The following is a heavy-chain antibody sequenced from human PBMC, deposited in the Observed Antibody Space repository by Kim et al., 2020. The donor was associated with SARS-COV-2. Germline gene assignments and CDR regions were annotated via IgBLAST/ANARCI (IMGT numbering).Heavy chain of an antibody. V-gene: IGHV3-73*01. CDR3: VGVFRGESAYW. CDR2: IRYKASNYAT. D-gene: IGHD3-10*01. J-gene: IGHJ2*01. Sequence: GGSLRLSCAASGFIFSGSAMHWVRQASGKGLDWVGGIRYKASNYATADAASVKVRFTISSDDSKITPYMHINSLKAKDTDAYYCVGVFRGESAYW. CDR1: GFIFSGSA.